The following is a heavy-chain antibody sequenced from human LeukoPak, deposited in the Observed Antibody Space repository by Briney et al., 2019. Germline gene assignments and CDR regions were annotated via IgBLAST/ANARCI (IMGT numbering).Heavy chain of an antibody. CDR3: ARGRLGGSGSYYNVLDY. D-gene: IGHD3-10*01. V-gene: IGHV4-59*01. J-gene: IGHJ4*02. CDR1: GGSISSYY. CDR2: ISYSGST. Sequence: PSETLSLTCTVSGGSISSYYWSWIRQPPGKGLEWIGYISYSGSTNYNPSLKSRVTISVDTSSNQFSLKLSSVTAADTAVYYCARGRLGGSGSYYNVLDYWGQGTLVTVSS.